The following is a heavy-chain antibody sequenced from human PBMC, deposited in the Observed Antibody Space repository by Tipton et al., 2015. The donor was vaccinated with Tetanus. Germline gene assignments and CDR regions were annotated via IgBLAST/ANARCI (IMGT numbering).Heavy chain of an antibody. CDR3: ARSFFDGSGYKIDN. D-gene: IGHD3-22*01. CDR1: GGPISDKKYY. J-gene: IGHJ4*02. V-gene: IGHV4-39*02. CDR2: IYFKGDT. Sequence: GLVKPSETLSLNCTVSGGPISDKKYYWGWIRQPPGKGLEWIASIYFKGDTYYNPTLKSRVTIAVDTSQNVFSLRLTSVTAADTAVVFCARSFFDGSGYKIDNWGQGTLVTVSS.